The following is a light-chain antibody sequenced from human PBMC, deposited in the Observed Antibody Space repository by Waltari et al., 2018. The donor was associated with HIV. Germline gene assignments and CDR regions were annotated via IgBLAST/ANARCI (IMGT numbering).Light chain of an antibody. CDR1: QSVSSSY. V-gene: IGKV3-20*01. CDR2: GAS. CDR3: QQYGSSPG. J-gene: IGKJ4*01. Sequence: EIVLPQSPGTLSLSPGERATLSCRASQSVSSSYLAWYQQKPGQAPRVLIYGASSRATGIPDRFSGSGSGTDFTLTISRLEPEDFAVYYCQQYGSSPGFGGRTKVEIK.